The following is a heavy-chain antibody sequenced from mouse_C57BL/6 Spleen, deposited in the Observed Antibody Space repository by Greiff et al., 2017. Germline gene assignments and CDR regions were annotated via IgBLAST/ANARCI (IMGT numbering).Heavy chain of an antibody. CDR1: GYTFTTYP. D-gene: IGHD2-14*01. J-gene: IGHJ1*03. CDR3: ARGYDYCSWYFDV. CDR2: FNPYNDDT. Sequence: QVQLQQSGAELVKPGASVKLSCKASGYTFTTYPIEWMKQNHGKSLEWIGNFNPYNDDTKYNEKFKGKATLTVEKSSSTVYLELSRLTSDDSAVYYCARGYDYCSWYFDVWGTGTTVTVSS. V-gene: IGHV1-47*01.